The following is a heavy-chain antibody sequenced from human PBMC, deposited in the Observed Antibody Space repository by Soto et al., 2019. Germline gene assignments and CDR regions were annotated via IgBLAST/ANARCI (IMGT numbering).Heavy chain of an antibody. CDR2: INAGNGNT. CDR3: ARVELSGYFDY. D-gene: IGHD1-26*01. CDR1: GYIFTRYA. Sequence: GASVKVSCKASGYIFTRYAMHWVRQAPGQRLEWMGWINAGNGNTEYSQKFQGRVTITADKSTSTAYMELSSLRSEDTAVYYCARVELSGYFDYWGQGTLVTVSS. J-gene: IGHJ4*02. V-gene: IGHV1-3*01.